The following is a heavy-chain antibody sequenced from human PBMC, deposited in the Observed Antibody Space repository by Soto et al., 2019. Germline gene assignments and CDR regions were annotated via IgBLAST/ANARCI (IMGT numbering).Heavy chain of an antibody. V-gene: IGHV2-5*01. Sequence: GSGPTLVNPTQTLTLTCTCSGFALSTRGVGVGWIRQPPGKALEWLALIYWHDEKRYNPSLKSRLTITKDTSKNQVVLTMTNVDPVDTGTYYCAHRHPSAVGTDRYCFGSWGQGSLVTVS. J-gene: IGHJ5*01. CDR3: AHRHPSAVGTDRYCFGS. D-gene: IGHD6-13*01. CDR2: IYWHDEK. CDR1: GFALSTRGVG.